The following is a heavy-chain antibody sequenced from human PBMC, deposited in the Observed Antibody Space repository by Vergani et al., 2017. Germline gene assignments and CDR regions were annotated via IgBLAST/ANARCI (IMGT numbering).Heavy chain of an antibody. D-gene: IGHD6-19*01. CDR1: GYTFTSYY. CDR2: INPSGGST. V-gene: IGHV1-46*01. CDR3: AKAPRSGWWGDHFDY. J-gene: IGHJ4*02. Sequence: QVQLVQSGAEVKKPGASVKVSCKASGYTFTSYYMHWVRQAPGQGLEWMGIINPSGGSTSYAQKFQGRVTMTRDTSTSTVYMELSSLRSEDTAVYYCAKAPRSGWWGDHFDYWGQGTLVTVSS.